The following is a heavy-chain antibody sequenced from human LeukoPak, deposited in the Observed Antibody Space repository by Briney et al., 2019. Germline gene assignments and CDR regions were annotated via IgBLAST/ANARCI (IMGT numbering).Heavy chain of an antibody. CDR1: GGSITQTNY. Sequence: SGTLSLTCGVSGGSITQTNYWTWVRRPPGKGLEWIGEVNLQGSTNYNPSLMGRVAISVDKSENHVSLQLTSVTAADTAVYYCAREGGPYRPLDYSGQGTLVTVSS. J-gene: IGHJ4*02. V-gene: IGHV4-4*02. CDR2: VNLQGST. CDR3: AREGGPYRPLDY.